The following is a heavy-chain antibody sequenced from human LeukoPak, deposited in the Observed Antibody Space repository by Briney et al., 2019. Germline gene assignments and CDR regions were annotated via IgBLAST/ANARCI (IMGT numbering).Heavy chain of an antibody. J-gene: IGHJ4*02. V-gene: IGHV5-51*01. D-gene: IGHD3-22*01. Sequence: GEALKIFCKGSGYGFTSYWIVWVRQMPGKGLEWMGIIYPGDSNTRYSPSFQGQVTISADKSISTAYLQWSSLKASDTAMYYCARYYYDSSGLFDYWGQGTLVTVSS. CDR3: ARYYYDSSGLFDY. CDR2: IYPGDSNT. CDR1: GYGFTSYW.